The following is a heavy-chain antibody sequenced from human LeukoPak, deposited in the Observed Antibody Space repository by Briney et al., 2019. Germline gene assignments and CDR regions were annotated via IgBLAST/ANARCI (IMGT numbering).Heavy chain of an antibody. CDR1: GYTYTAYY. Sequence: ASVKVSRKASGYTYTAYYIHWVRQAPGQGLECMGWINPNSGGTDYTQKFQGRVTMTRDTSISTAYMELSRLRSDDTAVYYCARAPASYAFDIWGQETLVTVSS. V-gene: IGHV1-2*02. CDR2: INPNSGGT. J-gene: IGHJ3*02. CDR3: ARAPASYAFDI.